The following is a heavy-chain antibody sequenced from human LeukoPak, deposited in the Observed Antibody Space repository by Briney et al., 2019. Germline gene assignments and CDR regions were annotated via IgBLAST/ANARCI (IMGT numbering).Heavy chain of an antibody. CDR1: GGTFSSYA. D-gene: IGHD4-17*01. J-gene: IGHJ6*04. Sequence: GASVKVSCKASGGTFSSYAISWVRQAPGQGLEWMGGTIPIFGTANYAQKFQRRVTITADESTSTAYMELSSLRSEDTAVYYCARALDYGDYAYYYYDMDVWGKGTTVTVSS. CDR2: TIPIFGTA. CDR3: ARALDYGDYAYYYYDMDV. V-gene: IGHV1-69*13.